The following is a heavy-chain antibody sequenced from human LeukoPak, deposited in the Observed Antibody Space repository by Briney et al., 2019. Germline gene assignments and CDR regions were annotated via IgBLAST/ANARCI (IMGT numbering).Heavy chain of an antibody. CDR1: GGSLTYYY. Sequence: SQTLSLTCTVSGGSLTYYYWTWIRQSPGRRPEWIGYIYYSGSTNYNPSLESRVAFSVGTSKNQVSLKLSSVTAADTAIYYCASLTNSTGYIPWYFDLWGRGTLVTVSS. D-gene: IGHD3-9*01. J-gene: IGHJ2*01. V-gene: IGHV4-59*01. CDR2: IYYSGST. CDR3: ASLTNSTGYIPWYFDL.